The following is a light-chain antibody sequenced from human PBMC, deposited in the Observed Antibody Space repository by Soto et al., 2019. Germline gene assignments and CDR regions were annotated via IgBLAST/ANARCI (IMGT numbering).Light chain of an antibody. Sequence: CTGSSSNIGAGYDVHWYQQLPGTAPKLLIYGNSNRPSGVPDRFSGSKSGTSASLAITGLQAEDEADYYCQSYDSSLSGSIFGGGTKLTVL. CDR1: SSNIGAGYD. CDR2: GNS. V-gene: IGLV1-40*01. CDR3: QSYDSSLSGSI. J-gene: IGLJ2*01.